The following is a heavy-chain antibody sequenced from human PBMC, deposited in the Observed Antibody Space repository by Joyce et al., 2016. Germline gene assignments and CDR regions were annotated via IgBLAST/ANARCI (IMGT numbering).Heavy chain of an antibody. CDR2: ISAYNGHT. Sequence: QVQLVQSGAEVKKPGASVKVSCKVSGSTFTSYGFNWVRQAPGQGLEWMGWISAYNGHTNYAQKFQGRVTMTTDASTSTAYMDLRSLRSDDTAVYYCARDPDPYTYYYDTSGYYSFDSWGQGTLVTVSS. J-gene: IGHJ4*02. CDR3: ARDPDPYTYYYDTSGYYSFDS. V-gene: IGHV1-18*01. CDR1: GSTFTSYG. D-gene: IGHD3-22*01.